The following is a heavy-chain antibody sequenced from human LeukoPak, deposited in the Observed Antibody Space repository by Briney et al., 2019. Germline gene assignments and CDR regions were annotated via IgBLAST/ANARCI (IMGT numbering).Heavy chain of an antibody. V-gene: IGHV3-23*01. J-gene: IGHJ4*02. CDR2: ISGSGGST. CDR3: AKVPVVPAAPRVNYFDY. D-gene: IGHD2-2*01. Sequence: GGSLRLSCAASGFTFSSYAMSWVRQAPGKGLEWVSAISGSGGSTYYADSVKGRFTISRDNSKNTLYLQMNSLRAEDTAVYYCAKVPVVPAAPRVNYFDYWGQGTLVTVSS. CDR1: GFTFSSYA.